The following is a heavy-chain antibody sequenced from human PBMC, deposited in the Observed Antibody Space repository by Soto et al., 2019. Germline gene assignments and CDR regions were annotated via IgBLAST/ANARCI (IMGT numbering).Heavy chain of an antibody. Sequence: QVQLVQSGAEVKKPGASVKVSCKASGYTFTGYNMHWVRQAPGQGLEWMGWINPNSGATDFAQKFQGRVTMTRDTSISTAYMELSRLRSDDTAMYYCARGLRDTAMALYGMDVWGQGTTVTVSS. CDR2: INPNSGAT. D-gene: IGHD5-18*01. J-gene: IGHJ6*02. CDR3: ARGLRDTAMALYGMDV. CDR1: GYTFTGYN. V-gene: IGHV1-2*02.